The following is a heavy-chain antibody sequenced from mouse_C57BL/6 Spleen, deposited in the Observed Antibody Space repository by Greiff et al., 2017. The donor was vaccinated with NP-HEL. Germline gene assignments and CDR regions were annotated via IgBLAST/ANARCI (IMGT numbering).Heavy chain of an antibody. V-gene: IGHV5-17*01. CDR3: ARTEVYDGYYYAMDY. Sequence: EVQLVESGGGLVKPGGSLKLSCAASGFTFSDYGMHWVRQAPETGLEWVAYISSGSSTIYYADTVKGRFTISRDHAKNTLFLQMTSLRSEDTAMYYCARTEVYDGYYYAMDYWGQGTSVTVSS. D-gene: IGHD2-3*01. CDR2: ISSGSSTI. J-gene: IGHJ4*01. CDR1: GFTFSDYG.